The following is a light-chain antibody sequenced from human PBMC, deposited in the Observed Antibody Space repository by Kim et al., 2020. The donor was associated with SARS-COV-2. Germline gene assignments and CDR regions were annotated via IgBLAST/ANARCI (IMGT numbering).Light chain of an antibody. Sequence: SYELTQPPSVSVSPGQTASITCSGEKVGDKYICWYHQRPGQSPLLVIFENNKRPSGIPERFSGSNFGNTATLTISGTQAMDEGDYYCQAWDVNSERVFGG. V-gene: IGLV3-1*01. CDR2: ENN. J-gene: IGLJ3*02. CDR3: QAWDVNSERV. CDR1: KVGDKY.